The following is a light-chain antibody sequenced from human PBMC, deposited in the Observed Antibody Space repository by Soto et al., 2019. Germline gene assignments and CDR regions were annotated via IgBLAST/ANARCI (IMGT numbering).Light chain of an antibody. J-gene: IGKJ1*01. CDR1: KRVSEY. CDR2: SAS. Sequence: IQITHSPLSLSASVAAGVTITCRASKRVSEYLKXYXXKPGKAPKALIYSASNLEGGVTSRPRGNGSGTDLTLTISSLQPEDFATYDCQQYNSYSFGQGTKV. V-gene: IGKV1-16*01. CDR3: QQYNSYS.